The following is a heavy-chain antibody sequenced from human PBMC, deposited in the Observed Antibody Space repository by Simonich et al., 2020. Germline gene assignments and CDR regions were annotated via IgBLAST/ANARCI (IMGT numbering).Heavy chain of an antibody. CDR1: GFTFSSSW. CDR2: IKQDGSEK. Sequence: EVQLVESGGGLVQPGGSLRLSCAASGFTFSSSWMSWVRQAPGKGLEWVANIKQDGSEKYYGDSGKGRFTISRDNAKNSLYLQMNSLRAEDTAVYYCACLGTGDAFDIWGQGTMVTVSS. J-gene: IGHJ3*02. V-gene: IGHV3-7*01. CDR3: ACLGTGDAFDI. D-gene: IGHD3-9*01.